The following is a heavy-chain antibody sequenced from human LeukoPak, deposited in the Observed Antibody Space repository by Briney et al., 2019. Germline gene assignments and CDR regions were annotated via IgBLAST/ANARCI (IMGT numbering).Heavy chain of an antibody. CDR1: GYTFSSYA. J-gene: IGHJ4*02. Sequence: LSGGSLRLSCAASGYTFSSYAMTWVRQAPGKGLELVSGISGSGASTYYADPVKGRFSISRDNSRNTLYLQMNSLRAEDTAVYFCAKGGPCSSGYPYDYWGQGTLVSVSS. CDR3: AKGGPCSSGYPYDY. D-gene: IGHD3-22*01. V-gene: IGHV3-23*01. CDR2: ISGSGAST.